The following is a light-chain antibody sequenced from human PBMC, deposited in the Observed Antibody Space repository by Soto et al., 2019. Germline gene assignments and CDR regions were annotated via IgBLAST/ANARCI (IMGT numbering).Light chain of an antibody. CDR3: TSNGGSNLWV. CDR1: SSDVGAYNY. V-gene: IGLV2-8*01. J-gene: IGLJ3*02. Sequence: QSVLTQPPSASGSPGQSVTISCTGTSSDVGAYNYVSWYQQYPGKAPKLMIYEVNKRPSGVPDRFSGSNSGKTASLTVSGLHPEDDADYHCTSNGGSNLWVFGGGTQLTVL. CDR2: EVN.